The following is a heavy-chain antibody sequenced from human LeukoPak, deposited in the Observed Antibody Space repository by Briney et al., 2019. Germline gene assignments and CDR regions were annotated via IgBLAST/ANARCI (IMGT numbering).Heavy chain of an antibody. J-gene: IGHJ4*02. Sequence: KTGGSLRLPCAASGFTFSDYYMSWIRQAPGKGLEWVSYISSSGSTIYYADSVKGRFTISRDNAKNSLYLQMNSLRAEDTAVYYCARGTKAYIAAAGTTGFDYWGQGTLVTVSS. CDR3: ARGTKAYIAAAGTTGFDY. CDR2: ISSSGSTI. V-gene: IGHV3-11*01. CDR1: GFTFSDYY. D-gene: IGHD6-13*01.